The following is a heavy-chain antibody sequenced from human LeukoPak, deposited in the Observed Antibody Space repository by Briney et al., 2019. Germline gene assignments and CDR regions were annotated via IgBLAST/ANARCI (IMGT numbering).Heavy chain of an antibody. CDR1: GFTFDDYA. CDR2: ISWNSGSI. V-gene: IGHV3-9*01. Sequence: GGSLRLSCAASGFTFDDYAMHWARQAPGKGLEWVSGISWNSGSIGYADSVKGRFTISRDNAKNSLYLQMNSLRAEDTALYYCATSIVGVRLYYFDYWGQGTLVTVSS. D-gene: IGHD1-26*01. J-gene: IGHJ4*02. CDR3: ATSIVGVRLYYFDY.